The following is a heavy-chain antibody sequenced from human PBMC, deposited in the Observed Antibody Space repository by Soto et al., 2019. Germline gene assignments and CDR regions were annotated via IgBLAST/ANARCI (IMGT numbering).Heavy chain of an antibody. J-gene: IGHJ6*02. V-gene: IGHV1-18*01. CDR2: ISAYNGNT. Sequence: QVQLVQSGAEVKKPGASVKVSCKASGYSFTSHGISWVRQAPGQGLEWMGWISAYNGNTNYAQKLQGRVTMTTDTSKSTADMELRSLISDDTAVYYCESDNGFGESDVWGQGTTVTVSS. CDR1: GYSFTSHG. CDR3: ESDNGFGESDV. D-gene: IGHD3-10*01.